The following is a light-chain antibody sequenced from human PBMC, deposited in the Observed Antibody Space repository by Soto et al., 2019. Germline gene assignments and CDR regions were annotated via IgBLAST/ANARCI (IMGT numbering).Light chain of an antibody. J-gene: IGKJ1*01. V-gene: IGKV3-20*01. CDR3: QQYGSSPWT. Sequence: EIVLTQSPGTLSLSPGQRVTLSCRARLSVRYSYLAWYQQIPGQAPRRLMYGASSRATGIPDRFSGSGSGTDFTLTISRLEPEDSAIYYCQQYGSSPWTFGQETKVEI. CDR1: LSVRYSY. CDR2: GAS.